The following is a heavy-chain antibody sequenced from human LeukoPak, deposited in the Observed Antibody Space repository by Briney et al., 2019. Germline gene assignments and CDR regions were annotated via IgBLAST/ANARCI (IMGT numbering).Heavy chain of an antibody. V-gene: IGHV1-2*02. Sequence: ASVKVSCKASGYTFTGYYMHWVRQAPGQGLEWVGWINPKNGGSNYAQKFQGRVTMTRDTSISTTYMELSRLRSDDTAVYYCSRDLGISGWYAPPHGYFDYWGQGTLVTVSS. J-gene: IGHJ4*02. CDR2: INPKNGGS. CDR1: GYTFTGYY. D-gene: IGHD6-19*01. CDR3: SRDLGISGWYAPPHGYFDY.